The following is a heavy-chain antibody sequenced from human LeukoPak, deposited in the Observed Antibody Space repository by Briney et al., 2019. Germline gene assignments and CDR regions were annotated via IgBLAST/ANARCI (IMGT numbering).Heavy chain of an antibody. D-gene: IGHD5-12*01. J-gene: IGHJ5*02. CDR2: IYPGDSDT. CDR1: GYSFTSYW. Sequence: GESLRISCKGSGYSFTSYWISWVRQMPGKGLEWMGVIYPGDSDTRYSPSFQGQVTISADKSISTAYLQWSSLKASDTAMYYCARLQRYSGYVGILDPWGQGTLVTVSS. V-gene: IGHV5-51*01. CDR3: ARLQRYSGYVGILDP.